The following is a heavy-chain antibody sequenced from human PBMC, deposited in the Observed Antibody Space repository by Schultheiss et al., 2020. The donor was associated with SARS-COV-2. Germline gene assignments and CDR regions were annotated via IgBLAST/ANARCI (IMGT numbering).Heavy chain of an antibody. D-gene: IGHD1-20*01. V-gene: IGHV3-20*04. CDR1: GFTFDDYG. CDR3: ARDVNWNDVFVYPSGMDV. CDR2: INWNGGST. Sequence: GSLRLSCAASGFTFDDYGMSWVRQAPGKGLEWVSGINWNGGSTGYADSVKGRFTISRDNAKNSLYLQMNSLRAEDTALYYCARDVNWNDVFVYPSGMDVWGQGTTVTVSS. J-gene: IGHJ6*02.